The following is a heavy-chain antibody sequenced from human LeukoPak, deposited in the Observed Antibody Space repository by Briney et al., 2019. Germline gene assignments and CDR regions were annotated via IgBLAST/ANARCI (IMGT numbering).Heavy chain of an antibody. V-gene: IGHV1-69*04. CDR3: ARSAYYDSSGYFDY. Sequence: SVKVSCKASGGTFSSYAIGWVRQAPGQGLEWMGRIIPILGIANYAQKFQGRVTITADKSTSTAYMELSSLRSEDTAVYYCARSAYYDSSGYFDYWGQGTLVTVSS. CDR1: GGTFSSYA. J-gene: IGHJ4*02. CDR2: IIPILGIA. D-gene: IGHD3-22*01.